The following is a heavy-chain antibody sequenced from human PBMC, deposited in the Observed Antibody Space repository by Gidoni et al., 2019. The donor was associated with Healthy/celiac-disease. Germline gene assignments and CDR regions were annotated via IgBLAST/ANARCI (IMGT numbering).Heavy chain of an antibody. CDR1: GFTFSSSW. Sequence: EVQLVESGGGLVQPGGSLRLSCAASGFTFSSSWLHWVRQAPGKGLVWVSRINSDGSSTSYADSVKGRFTISRDNAKNTLYLQMNSLRAEDTAVYYCARGDCSSTSCYEWDAFQIWGQGTMVTVSS. J-gene: IGHJ3*02. CDR3: ARGDCSSTSCYEWDAFQI. CDR2: INSDGSST. V-gene: IGHV3-74*01. D-gene: IGHD2-2*01.